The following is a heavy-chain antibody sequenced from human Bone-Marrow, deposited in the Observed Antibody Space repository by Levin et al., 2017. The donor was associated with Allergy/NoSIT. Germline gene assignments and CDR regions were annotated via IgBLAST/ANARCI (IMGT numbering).Heavy chain of an antibody. CDR3: AREAYYDFWGGPSYYIES. CDR1: GGSISGGDYF. Sequence: PSETLSLTCTVSGGSISGGDYFWSWIRQPPGKGLEWIGYISSTGNTYYNPSLRSRLRVSLGTSHNHFSLELSSVTASDTAVYYCAREAYYDFWGGPSYYIESWGQGTLITVSS. CDR2: ISSTGNT. J-gene: IGHJ4*02. V-gene: IGHV4-30-4*01. D-gene: IGHD3-3*01.